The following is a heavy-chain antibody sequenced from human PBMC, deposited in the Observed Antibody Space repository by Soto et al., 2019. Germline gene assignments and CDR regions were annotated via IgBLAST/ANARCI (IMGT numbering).Heavy chain of an antibody. D-gene: IGHD4-17*01. CDR3: AGTSVTTRGYYYGMDV. Sequence: EVQLVESGGGLVKPGGSLRLSCAASGFTFSSYSMTWVRQAPGKGLEWVSSISSSSSYIYYADSVKGRFTISRDNAKNSLYLLMNSLRAEDTAVYYCAGTSVTTRGYYYGMDVWGQGTTVTVSS. CDR2: ISSSSSYI. J-gene: IGHJ6*02. CDR1: GFTFSSYS. V-gene: IGHV3-21*01.